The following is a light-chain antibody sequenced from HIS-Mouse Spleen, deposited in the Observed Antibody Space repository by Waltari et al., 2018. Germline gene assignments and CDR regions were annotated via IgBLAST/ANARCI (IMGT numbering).Light chain of an antibody. CDR2: DVS. Sequence: QSALTQPRSVSGSPGQSVTIPCTGTSSDVGCYNYVSWYQQHPGKAPKLMIYDVSKRPSGVPDRFSGSKSGNTASLTISGLQAEDEADYYCCSYAGSYTWVFGGGTKLTVL. V-gene: IGLV2-11*01. CDR3: CSYAGSYTWV. CDR1: SSDVGCYNY. J-gene: IGLJ3*02.